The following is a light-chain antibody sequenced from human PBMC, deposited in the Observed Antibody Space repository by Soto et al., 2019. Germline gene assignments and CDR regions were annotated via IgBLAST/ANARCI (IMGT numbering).Light chain of an antibody. CDR3: QQSYSTLSIT. CDR2: AAS. J-gene: IGKJ5*01. V-gene: IGKV1-39*01. CDR1: ESISRH. Sequence: DIQMTQSPSSLSASVGDRVTITCRASESISRHLNWYQQKPGKAPKLLIYAASSLQNGAPSRFNGSGSGTDFTLTISNLQPEDFATYYCQQSYSTLSITFGQGTRLEMK.